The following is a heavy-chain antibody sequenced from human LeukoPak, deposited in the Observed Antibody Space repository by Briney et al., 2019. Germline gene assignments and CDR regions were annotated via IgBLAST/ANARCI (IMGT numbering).Heavy chain of an antibody. CDR2: VIPIFGTA. Sequence: HEASVKVSCKASGGTFSSYAISWVRQAPGHGLDWMGGVIPIFGTANYAQKFQGRVTITTDESTSTAYMELSSLRSEDTAVYYCASFGRPEYDSCGYYSLYYFDYWGQGTLVTVSS. CDR3: ASFGRPEYDSCGYYSLYYFDY. V-gene: IGHV1-69*05. CDR1: GGTFSSYA. D-gene: IGHD3-22*01. J-gene: IGHJ4*02.